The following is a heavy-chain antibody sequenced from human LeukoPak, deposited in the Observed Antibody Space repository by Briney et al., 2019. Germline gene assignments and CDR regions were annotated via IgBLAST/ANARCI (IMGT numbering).Heavy chain of an antibody. CDR1: GGSMSSYY. Sequence: SETLSLTCTVSGGSMSSYYWSWIRQPPGKGLEWIGYIYDSGSTNHNPSLKSRVTISVDTSKNQFSLKLRSVTAADTAVYYCARTTVTVSHFDYWGQGTLVTVSS. CDR3: ARTTVTVSHFDY. D-gene: IGHD4-17*01. J-gene: IGHJ4*02. CDR2: IYDSGST. V-gene: IGHV4-59*08.